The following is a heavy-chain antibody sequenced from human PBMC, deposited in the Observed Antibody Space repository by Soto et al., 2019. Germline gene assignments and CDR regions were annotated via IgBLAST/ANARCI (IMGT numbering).Heavy chain of an antibody. V-gene: IGHV4-59*12. J-gene: IGHJ5*02. Sequence: SETLSLTCTVSGGSISSYYWSWIRQPPGKGLEWIGYIYYSGSTNYNPSLKSRVTISVDTSKNQFSLKLSSVTAADTAVYYCARDHLNLRWFDPWGQGTLVTVSS. CDR1: GGSISSYY. CDR2: IYYSGST. CDR3: ARDHLNLRWFDP.